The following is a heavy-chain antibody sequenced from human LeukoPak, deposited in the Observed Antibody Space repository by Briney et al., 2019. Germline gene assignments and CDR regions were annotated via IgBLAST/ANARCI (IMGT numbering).Heavy chain of an antibody. D-gene: IGHD5-12*01. CDR2: IYYSGST. Sequence: SETLSLTCTVSGGSIGSSSYYWGWIRQPPGKGLEWIGSIYYSGSTYYNPSLKSRVTISVDTSKNQFSLKLSSVTAADTAVYYCARSPRGYSGYESRYYFDYWGQGTLVTVSS. V-gene: IGHV4-39*01. CDR3: ARSPRGYSGYESRYYFDY. CDR1: GGSIGSSSYY. J-gene: IGHJ4*02.